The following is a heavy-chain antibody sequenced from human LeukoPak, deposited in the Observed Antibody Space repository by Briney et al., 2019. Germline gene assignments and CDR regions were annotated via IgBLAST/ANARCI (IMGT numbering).Heavy chain of an antibody. D-gene: IGHD1-1*01. V-gene: IGHV4-34*12. CDR3: AVRLTTGRLGTATTWFDP. CDR1: GESFDSFY. Sequence: SETLSLTCAVYGESFDSFYWNWVRQAPGKGLEWLGEVIQWGGSDYNPALESRVAISAAASKRQFSLKLMSVTAADTAVYYCAVRLTTGRLGTATTWFDPWGQGTLGSVSS. CDR2: VIQWGGS. J-gene: IGHJ5*02.